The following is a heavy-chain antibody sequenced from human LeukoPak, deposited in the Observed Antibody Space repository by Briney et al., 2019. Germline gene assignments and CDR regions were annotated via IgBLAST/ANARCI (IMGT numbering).Heavy chain of an antibody. D-gene: IGHD6-19*01. Sequence: GGSLRLSCAASGLTFSSYWMSWVRQAPGKGLEWVANIKQDGSEKYYVDSVKGRFTISRDNAKNSLYLQMNSLRAEDTAVYYCAREGLVLSYYGMDVWGQGTTVTVSS. CDR1: GLTFSSYW. CDR3: AREGLVLSYYGMDV. CDR2: IKQDGSEK. J-gene: IGHJ6*02. V-gene: IGHV3-7*01.